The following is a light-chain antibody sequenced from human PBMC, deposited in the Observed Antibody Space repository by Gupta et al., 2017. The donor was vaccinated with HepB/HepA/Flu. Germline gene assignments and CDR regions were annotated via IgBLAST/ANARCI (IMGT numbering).Light chain of an antibody. CDR2: DVN. J-gene: IGLJ3*02. V-gene: IGLV2-14*03. CDR3: SSFISTNTLAV. Sequence: QSALTQPASVSGSPGQSITVSCTGTSSDVSWYQQHRGKAPQLIIYDVNKRPARVSYRFSGSKSGNTASLIISELQADDEAYYYCSSFISTNTLAVFGGGTKVTVL. CDR1: SSDV.